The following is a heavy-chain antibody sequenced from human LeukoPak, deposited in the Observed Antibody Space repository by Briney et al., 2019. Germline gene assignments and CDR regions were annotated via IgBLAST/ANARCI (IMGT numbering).Heavy chain of an antibody. CDR1: GFTFSSYW. CDR2: IRYDGSNK. J-gene: IGHJ5*02. V-gene: IGHV3-30*02. CDR3: AKDMYSSSPSWFDP. D-gene: IGHD6-6*01. Sequence: GGSLRLSCAASGFTFSSYWMSWVRQAPGKGLEWVAFIRYDGSNKYYADSVKGRFTISRDNSKNTLYLQMNSLRAEDTAVYYCAKDMYSSSPSWFDPWGQGTLVTVSS.